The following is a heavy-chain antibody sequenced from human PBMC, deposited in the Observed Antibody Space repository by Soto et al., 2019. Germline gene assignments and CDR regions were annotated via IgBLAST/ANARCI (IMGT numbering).Heavy chain of an antibody. V-gene: IGHV5-51*01. D-gene: IGHD4-17*01. J-gene: IGHJ3*02. Sequence: GESLKISCKGSGYSFTSYWIGWVRQMPGKGLGWMGIIYPGDSDTRYSPSFQGQVTISADKSISTAYLQWSSLKASDTAMYYCARLYRDCGDFYDAFDIWGQGTMVTVSS. CDR2: IYPGDSDT. CDR1: GYSFTSYW. CDR3: ARLYRDCGDFYDAFDI.